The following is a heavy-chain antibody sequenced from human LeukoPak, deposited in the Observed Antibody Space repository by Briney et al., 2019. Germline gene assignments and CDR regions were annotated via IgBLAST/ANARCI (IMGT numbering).Heavy chain of an antibody. J-gene: IGHJ4*02. CDR1: GFSFSNYG. Sequence: PGGSLRPSCAASGFSFSNYGLTWVRQAPGKRHEWVANIKPEGSEKYYVESVKGRFPISRDNAKNSLCLQMNSLRAEDTAVYYCASGGYSFGYWGQGTLVT. V-gene: IGHV3-7*03. D-gene: IGHD6-13*01. CDR2: IKPEGSEK. CDR3: ASGGYSFGY.